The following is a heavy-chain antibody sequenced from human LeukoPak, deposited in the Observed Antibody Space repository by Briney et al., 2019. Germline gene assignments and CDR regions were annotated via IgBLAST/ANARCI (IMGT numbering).Heavy chain of an antibody. CDR2: ISGSGGST. D-gene: IGHD2-15*01. V-gene: IGHV3-23*01. CDR3: AKDMVVFANTGY. J-gene: IGHJ4*02. CDR1: GFTFSSYA. Sequence: GGTLRLSCAASGFTFSSYAMSCVPQAPGKGLEWVSAISGSGGSTYYTDSVKGRFTISRDNSKNTLYLEMNSLRAEDTAVYYCAKDMVVFANTGYWGQGTLVTLSS.